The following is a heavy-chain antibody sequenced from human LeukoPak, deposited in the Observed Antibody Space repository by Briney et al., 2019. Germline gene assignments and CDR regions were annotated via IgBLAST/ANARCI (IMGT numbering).Heavy chain of an antibody. Sequence: GASVKVSCKASGYTFTSYGISWVRQAPGQGLEWMGWVSAYNGNTNYAQKLQGRVTMTTDTSTSTAYMELRSLRSEDTAVYYCARGGLYCSSSSCPSSDYWGQGTLVTVSS. CDR3: ARGGLYCSSSSCPSSDY. V-gene: IGHV1-18*01. J-gene: IGHJ4*02. CDR2: VSAYNGNT. D-gene: IGHD2-2*01. CDR1: GYTFTSYG.